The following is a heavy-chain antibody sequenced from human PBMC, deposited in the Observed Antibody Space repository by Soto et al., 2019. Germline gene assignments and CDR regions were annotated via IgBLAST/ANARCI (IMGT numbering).Heavy chain of an antibody. CDR1: GYSFTSYW. D-gene: IGHD2-2*02. CDR2: IDPSDSYT. V-gene: IGHV5-10-1*01. CDR3: ARPHCSSTSCYSYGMDV. Sequence: GGSLKISCKGSGYSFTSYWISWVRQMPGKGLEWMGRIDPSDSYTNYSPSFQGHVTISADKSISTAYLQWSSLKASDTAMYYCARPHCSSTSCYSYGMDVWGQGTTVTVSS. J-gene: IGHJ6*02.